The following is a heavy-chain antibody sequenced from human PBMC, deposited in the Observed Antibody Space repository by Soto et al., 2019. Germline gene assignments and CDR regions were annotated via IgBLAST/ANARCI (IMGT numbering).Heavy chain of an antibody. CDR2: ISYDGSNK. CDR1: GSTFSTYG. J-gene: IGHJ4*02. CDR3: ARDPVAYCGGDCRTFDY. V-gene: IGHV3-30*03. D-gene: IGHD2-21*02. Sequence: GGSLRLSCAASGSTFSTYGIHWVRQAPGKGLEWVAVISYDGSNKYYADSVKGRFTISRDNSKNTLYLQMNSLRAEDTAVYCCARDPVAYCGGDCRTFDYWGQGTLVTVSS.